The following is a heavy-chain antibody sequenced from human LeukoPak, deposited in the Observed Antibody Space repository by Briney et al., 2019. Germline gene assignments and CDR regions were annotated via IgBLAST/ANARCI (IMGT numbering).Heavy chain of an antibody. CDR2: VYHGGST. CDR3: PRENSRAEGAN. CDR1: GGSSSSSNYY. Sequence: SETLSLTCSVSGGSSSSSNYYWGWIRQAPGSGLEWIGSVYHGGSTYDNPSLKSRVAISLDTSKNQSSLKVTSVTAADTAVYYCPRENSRAEGANWGQGTLATV. D-gene: IGHD4-11*01. J-gene: IGHJ4*02. V-gene: IGHV4-39*07.